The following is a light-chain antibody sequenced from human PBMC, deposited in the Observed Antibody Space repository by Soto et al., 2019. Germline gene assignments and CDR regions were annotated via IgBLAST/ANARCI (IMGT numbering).Light chain of an antibody. CDR3: QQYHNSPRT. Sequence: PGERATLSCRASQSVGGSSLAWYQQRPGQAPRLLIYDTSTRATGIPDRFSGSGSGTDFTLTISRLEPEDFAVYSCQQYHNSPRTVGQGTKVDIK. V-gene: IGKV3-20*01. CDR2: DTS. J-gene: IGKJ1*01. CDR1: QSVGGSS.